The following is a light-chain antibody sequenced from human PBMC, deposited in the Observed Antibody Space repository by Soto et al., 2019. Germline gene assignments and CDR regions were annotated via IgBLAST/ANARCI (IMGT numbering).Light chain of an antibody. CDR3: QQYNRYWT. Sequence: DIQMTQSPSTLSASVGDRVTITCRASQTISGWLAWYQQKPGKAPKLLISDVSSLESGAPSRFSGSGSGTEFTLTISSLQPDDFATYYCQQYNRYWTFGQGTKVDIK. CDR2: DVS. J-gene: IGKJ1*01. V-gene: IGKV1-5*01. CDR1: QTISGW.